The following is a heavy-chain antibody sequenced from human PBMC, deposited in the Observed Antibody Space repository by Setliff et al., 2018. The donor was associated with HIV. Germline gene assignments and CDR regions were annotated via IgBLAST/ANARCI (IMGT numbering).Heavy chain of an antibody. V-gene: IGHV1-8*02. CDR3: ARGLFFKRGVLFPAKPLFDY. D-gene: IGHD3-10*01. Sequence: EASVKVSCKASGYTFTNYDIHWVRQATGQGLEWMGWMNPNSGNTGYAQKFQGRVTMTRNTSIATAYMEMSSLRSEDTAVYYCARGLFFKRGVLFPAKPLFDYWG. CDR1: GYTFTNYD. J-gene: IGHJ4*01. CDR2: MNPNSGNT.